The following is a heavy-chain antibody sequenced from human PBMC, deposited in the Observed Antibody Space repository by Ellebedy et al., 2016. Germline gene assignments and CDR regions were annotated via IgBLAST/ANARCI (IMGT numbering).Heavy chain of an antibody. J-gene: IGHJ4*02. Sequence: GESLKISXAASGFTFSSYWMSWVRQAPGKGLEWVAVISYDGSNKYYADSVKGRFTISRDNSKNTLYLQMNSLRAEDTAVYYCAKDSQGDEEETLAGGYFDYWGQGTLVTVSS. CDR3: AKDSQGDEEETLAGGYFDY. CDR1: GFTFSSYW. CDR2: ISYDGSNK. V-gene: IGHV3-30*18. D-gene: IGHD3-16*01.